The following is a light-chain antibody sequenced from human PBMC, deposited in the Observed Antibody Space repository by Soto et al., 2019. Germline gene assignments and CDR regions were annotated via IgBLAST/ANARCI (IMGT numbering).Light chain of an antibody. CDR2: AAS. Sequence: DIQMTQSPSSVSASVGDRVTITCRASQDIDNWLAWYQQRPGKAPRLLIYAASSLQSGVPSRFSGSGSGTEFTLTISSLQPEDFAIYYCLQHNTYPLTFGQGTKVDIK. J-gene: IGKJ1*01. CDR3: LQHNTYPLT. CDR1: QDIDNW. V-gene: IGKV1-17*03.